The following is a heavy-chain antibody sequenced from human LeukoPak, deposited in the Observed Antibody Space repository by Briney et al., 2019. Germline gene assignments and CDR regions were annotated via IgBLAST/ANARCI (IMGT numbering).Heavy chain of an antibody. D-gene: IGHD6-13*01. CDR3: ARAPIPGIAAAVDY. J-gene: IGHJ4*02. Sequence: GASVKVSCKASGGTFSSYAISWVRQAPGQGLEWMGRIIPIFGTANYAQRFQGRVTITTDESTSTAYMELSSLRSEDTAVYYCARAPIPGIAAAVDYWGQGTLVTVSS. CDR1: GGTFSSYA. V-gene: IGHV1-69*05. CDR2: IIPIFGTA.